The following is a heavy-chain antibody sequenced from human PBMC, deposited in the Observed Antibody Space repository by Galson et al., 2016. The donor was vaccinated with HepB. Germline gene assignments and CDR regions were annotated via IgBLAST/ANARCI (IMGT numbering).Heavy chain of an antibody. V-gene: IGHV3-13*04. D-gene: IGHD3-22*01. Sequence: SLRLSCAASGFTFSRSDMHWVRQAAGKGLEWVSAIGTGGDTYYPGSVKDRFTISRDNAKNSVYLQMNSLRDEDTAVYYCAVWSPHLSESSGSWGQGARVTVSS. CDR2: IGTGGDT. J-gene: IGHJ5*02. CDR1: GFTFSRSD. CDR3: AVWSPHLSESSGS.